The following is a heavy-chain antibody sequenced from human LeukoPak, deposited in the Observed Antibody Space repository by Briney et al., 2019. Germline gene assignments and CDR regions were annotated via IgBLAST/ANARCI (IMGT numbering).Heavy chain of an antibody. CDR2: IYYSGST. D-gene: IGHD6-13*01. CDR3: ARRVPGAAAGSSHAFGI. Sequence: PSETLSLTCTVSGGSISNYYWSWIRQPPGKGLEWIGYIYYSGSTNYNPSLKSRVTISVDTSKNQFSLKLSSVTAADTAVYYCARRVPGAAAGSSHAFGIWGQGTMVTVSS. J-gene: IGHJ3*02. CDR1: GGSISNYY. V-gene: IGHV4-59*08.